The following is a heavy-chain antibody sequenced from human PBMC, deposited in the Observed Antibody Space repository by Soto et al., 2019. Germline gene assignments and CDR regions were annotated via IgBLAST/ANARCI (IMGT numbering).Heavy chain of an antibody. CDR3: ARHKSDLELRVDYYYGMDV. V-gene: IGHV5-10-1*01. Sequence: PGESLKISCKGSGYSFTSYWITWVRQMPGKGLEWMGTIDPSDSYANYSPSFQGHVTISADKSISTAYLQWSSLKASDTAMFYCARHKSDLELRVDYYYGMDVWGQGTTVTVSS. CDR2: IDPSDSYA. J-gene: IGHJ6*02. D-gene: IGHD1-7*01. CDR1: GYSFTSYW.